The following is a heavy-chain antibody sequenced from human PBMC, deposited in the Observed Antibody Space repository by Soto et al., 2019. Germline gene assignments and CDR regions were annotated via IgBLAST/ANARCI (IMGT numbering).Heavy chain of an antibody. V-gene: IGHV3-74*01. CDR3: ARDVGDGYTWYYYYGMDV. CDR2: INSDGSST. Sequence: PGGSLRLSCAAAGCIVRSYWMHWDRQAPGKGLVWVSRINSDGSSTSYADSVKARLTISRDNGKNTLYLQMNSLRAEDTAVYYGARDVGDGYTWYYYYGMDVWGQGTTVIVSS. CDR1: GCIVRSYW. J-gene: IGHJ6*02. D-gene: IGHD2-2*02.